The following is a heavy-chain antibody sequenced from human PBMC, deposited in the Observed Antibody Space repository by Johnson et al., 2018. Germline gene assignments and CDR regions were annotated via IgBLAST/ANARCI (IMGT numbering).Heavy chain of an antibody. J-gene: IGHJ6*03. CDR3: AKDLRISGPYYYYMDV. CDR1: GFTFSSYW. V-gene: IGHV3-74*01. Sequence: VQLVQSGGGVVQPGGSLRLSCAASGFTFSSYWMHWVRQAPGKGLVWVSRINSDGSSTSYADSVKGRFTISRDNGKNTLYLQMNSLRAEDTAGYYCAKDLRISGPYYYYMDVWGKGTTVTVSS. D-gene: IGHD3-10*01. CDR2: INSDGSST.